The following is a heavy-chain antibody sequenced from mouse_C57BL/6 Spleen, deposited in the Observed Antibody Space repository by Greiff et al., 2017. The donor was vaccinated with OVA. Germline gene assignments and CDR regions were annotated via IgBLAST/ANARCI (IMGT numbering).Heavy chain of an antibody. J-gene: IGHJ4*01. CDR1: GYTFTSYW. CDR2: IDPSDSYT. D-gene: IGHD2-5*01. V-gene: IGHV1-69*01. Sequence: QVQLQQSGAELVMPGASVKLSCKASGYTFTSYWMHWVKQRPGQGLEWIGEIDPSDSYTNYNQKFKGKSTLTVDTSSSTAYMQLSSLTSEDSAVYNCARRGSNYGYAMDYWGQGTSVTVSS. CDR3: ARRGSNYGYAMDY.